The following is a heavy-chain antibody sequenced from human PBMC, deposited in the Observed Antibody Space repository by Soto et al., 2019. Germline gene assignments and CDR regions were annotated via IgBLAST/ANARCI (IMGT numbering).Heavy chain of an antibody. Sequence: QVTLKESGPVLVKPTETLTLTCTVSGFSLSKARMGVSWIRPPPGKALQWLAHIFWNDERSYNTYLKSRLTIARATSKSQVVLTMTNVDPVDTGTYFCARALREGLPIYYFDSWGQGTLVTVSS. J-gene: IGHJ4*02. CDR2: IFWNDER. D-gene: IGHD1-26*01. CDR3: ARALREGLPIYYFDS. CDR1: GFSLSKARMG. V-gene: IGHV2-26*01.